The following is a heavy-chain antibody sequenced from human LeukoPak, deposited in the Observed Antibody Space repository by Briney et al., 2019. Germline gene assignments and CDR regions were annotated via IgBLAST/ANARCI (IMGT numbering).Heavy chain of an antibody. CDR2: VYHSGGGNK. J-gene: IGHJ4*02. CDR3: ASVRLYGSGSYYNVDYFDY. D-gene: IGHD3-10*01. Sequence: SETLSLTCAVSGGSLSTTSWWVWLRQPPGKGLEWIGEVYHSGGGNKNYNPSLKSRVTISVDTFKNQFSLKLSSVTAADTAVYYCASVRLYGSGSYYNVDYFDYWGQGTLVTVSS. V-gene: IGHV4-4*02. CDR1: GGSLSTTSW.